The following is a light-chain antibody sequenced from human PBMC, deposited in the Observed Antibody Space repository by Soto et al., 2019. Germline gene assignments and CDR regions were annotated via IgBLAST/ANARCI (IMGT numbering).Light chain of an antibody. CDR1: KLGDKY. CDR3: QAWHSSSV. V-gene: IGLV3-1*01. CDR2: QNN. Sequence: SYELTQPPSVSVSPGQTASITCSGDKLGDKYACWYQQKPGQSPVLVIYQNNKRPSGIPERFSGSNSGNTATLTISGTQAMDEADYYCQAWHSSSVFGGGTKLTV. J-gene: IGLJ2*01.